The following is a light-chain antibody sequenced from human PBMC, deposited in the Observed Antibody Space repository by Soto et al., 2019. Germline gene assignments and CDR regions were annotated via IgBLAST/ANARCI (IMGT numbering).Light chain of an antibody. CDR1: SSNIGAGYD. Sequence: QSVLTQLPSVSGAPGQRVTISCTGSSSNIGAGYDVHWYQQLPGTAPKLLIYGNSNRPSGVPDRFSGSKSGTSASLAITGLQAEDEADYYCQSYDSSLSAFYVFGTGTKVTV. J-gene: IGLJ1*01. V-gene: IGLV1-40*01. CDR3: QSYDSSLSAFYV. CDR2: GNS.